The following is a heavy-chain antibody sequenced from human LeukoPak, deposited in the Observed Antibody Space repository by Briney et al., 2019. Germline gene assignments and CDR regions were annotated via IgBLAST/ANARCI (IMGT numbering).Heavy chain of an antibody. CDR2: IKSDGST. J-gene: IGHJ1*01. CDR1: GFTFSTYW. D-gene: IGHD3-22*01. CDR3: ARAPSEIGGYYPEYFRH. Sequence: TGRSLRLSCAASGFTFSTYWMHWVRHAPGKGLVWVSRIKSDGSTNYADSVKGRFTISRDNAKNTVSLQMNSLRPEDTGVYYCARAPSEIGGYYPEYFRHWGQGTLVTVSS. V-gene: IGHV3-74*01.